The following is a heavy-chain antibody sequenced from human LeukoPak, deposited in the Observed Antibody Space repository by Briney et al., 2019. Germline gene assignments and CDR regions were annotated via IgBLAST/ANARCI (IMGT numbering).Heavy chain of an antibody. Sequence: SETLSLTCTVSGGSISSSSYYWGWIRQPPGKGLEWIGEINHSGSTNYNPSLKSRVTISVDTSKNQFSLKLSSVTAADTAVYYCARGWDIVVVPAAIPGSSGAFDIWGQGTMVTVSS. CDR1: GGSISSSSYY. V-gene: IGHV4-39*07. D-gene: IGHD2-2*01. CDR2: INHSGST. J-gene: IGHJ3*02. CDR3: ARGWDIVVVPAAIPGSSGAFDI.